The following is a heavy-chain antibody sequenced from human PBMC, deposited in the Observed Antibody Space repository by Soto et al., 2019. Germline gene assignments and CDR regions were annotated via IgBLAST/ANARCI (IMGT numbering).Heavy chain of an antibody. D-gene: IGHD3-22*01. CDR2: IYWDDVK. V-gene: IGHV2-5*02. CDR3: SRRPLSADYYDSSGYPANGYFDL. J-gene: IGHJ2*01. Sequence: QITLKESGPTLVKSTQTLTLTCTFSGFSLTISGVGVGWIRQPPGKALEWLALIYWDDVKRYSPSLRSRLTITKDPSKNQVVLTMTNMDPVDTATYYCSRRPLSADYYDSSGYPANGYFDLGGRGTLVTVSS. CDR1: GFSLTISGVG.